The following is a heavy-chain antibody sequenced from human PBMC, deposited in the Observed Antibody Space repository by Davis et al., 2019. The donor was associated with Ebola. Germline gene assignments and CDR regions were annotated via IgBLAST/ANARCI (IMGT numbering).Heavy chain of an antibody. D-gene: IGHD3-22*01. Sequence: PSETLSLTCNVAGGSISSHHWSWIRQPPGKGLEWIGYIYYSGSTKYNPSPKSRVTISMDTSKNQFSLKLSPVTAADTAVYYCARGSVKMDSWGQGILVTVSS. V-gene: IGHV4-59*11. CDR3: ARGSVKMDS. CDR1: GGSISSHH. J-gene: IGHJ4*02. CDR2: IYYSGST.